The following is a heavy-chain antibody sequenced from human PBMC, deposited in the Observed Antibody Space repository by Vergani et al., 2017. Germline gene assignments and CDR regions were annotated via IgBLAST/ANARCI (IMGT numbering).Heavy chain of an antibody. CDR3: ARELGCSGGSCYSGYYYYGMDV. J-gene: IGHJ6*02. V-gene: IGHV1-69*08. D-gene: IGHD2-15*01. CDR1: GGTFSSYT. CDR2: IIPILGIA. Sequence: QVQLVQSGAEVKKPGSSVKVSCKASGGTFSSYTISWVRQAPGQGLEWMGRIIPILGIANYAQKFQGRVTMTADKSTSTAYMEMSSLRSEDTDVYYCARELGCSGGSCYSGYYYYGMDVWGQGTTVTVSS.